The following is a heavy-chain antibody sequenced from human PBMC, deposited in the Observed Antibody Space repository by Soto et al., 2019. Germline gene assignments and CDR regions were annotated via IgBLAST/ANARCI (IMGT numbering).Heavy chain of an antibody. V-gene: IGHV4-39*01. CDR2: IYYSGTT. D-gene: IGHD2-15*01. J-gene: IGHJ4*02. Sequence: QLQLQESGPRLVRTSETLSLTCTVSGGSISSSNYYWGWVRQPPGKGLDWIGNIYYSGTTYYNPSLKSRFTISVDTSKNQFFLKLKSVTAADTAVYYCARFVVPATRHPDFDYWGQGTLVTVSS. CDR3: ARFVVPATRHPDFDY. CDR1: GGSISSSNYY.